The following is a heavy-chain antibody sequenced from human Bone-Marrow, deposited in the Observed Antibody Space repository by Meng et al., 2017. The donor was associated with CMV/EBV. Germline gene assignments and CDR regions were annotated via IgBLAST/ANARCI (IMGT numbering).Heavy chain of an antibody. D-gene: IGHD1-26*01. J-gene: IGHJ4*02. CDR2: INHSANT. CDR1: GGSFSGYY. V-gene: IGHV4-34*01. Sequence: GSLRLSCAVYGGSFSGYYWSWIRQPPGKGLEWIGEINHSANTNYNPYLKSRVIISVDTSKNHFSLKLSSVTAADTAVYYCARDHPLLTLVPVAFDYWGQGILVTVSS. CDR3: ARDHPLLTLVPVAFDY.